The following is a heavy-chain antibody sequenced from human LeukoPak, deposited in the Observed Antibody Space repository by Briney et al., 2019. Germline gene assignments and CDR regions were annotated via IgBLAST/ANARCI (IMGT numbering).Heavy chain of an antibody. CDR2: ISGASDYR. D-gene: IGHD6-19*01. V-gene: IGHV3-11*06. CDR3: ARDGFSSGWFI. Sequence: GGSLRLSCAASGFIFSDYYMSWIRQAPGKGLEWVSYISGASDYRKYADSVKGRFTISRDNAKKSLYLQMNSLRAEDTAVYYCARDGFSSGWFIWGQGTMVTVSS. CDR1: GFIFSDYY. J-gene: IGHJ3*01.